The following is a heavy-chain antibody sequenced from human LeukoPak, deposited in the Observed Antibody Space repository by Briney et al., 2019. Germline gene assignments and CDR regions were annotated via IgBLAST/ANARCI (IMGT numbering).Heavy chain of an antibody. V-gene: IGHV1-69*05. Sequence: GASVKVSCKASGYTLTGYYMHWVRQAPGQGLEWMGGIIPIFGTANYAQKFQGRVTITTDESTSTAYMELSSLRSEDTAVYYCAREGAQSNYFDYWGQGTLVTVSS. CDR3: AREGAQSNYFDY. CDR1: GYTLTGYY. D-gene: IGHD3-16*01. J-gene: IGHJ4*02. CDR2: IIPIFGTA.